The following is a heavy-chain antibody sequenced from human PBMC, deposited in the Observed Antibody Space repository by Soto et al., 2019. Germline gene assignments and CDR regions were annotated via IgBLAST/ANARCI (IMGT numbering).Heavy chain of an antibody. V-gene: IGHV3-23*01. D-gene: IGHD6-19*01. Sequence: PGWSLRLSCASSVFTFINYAMTWVRQAPGEGLEWVSTISGNGANTHYADSVKGRFSISRDNSKNTLYIQMNSLRADDTAIYYCAKDYGSSRYFFDYWGQGALVTVSS. CDR1: VFTFINYA. CDR2: ISGNGANT. CDR3: AKDYGSSRYFFDY. J-gene: IGHJ4*02.